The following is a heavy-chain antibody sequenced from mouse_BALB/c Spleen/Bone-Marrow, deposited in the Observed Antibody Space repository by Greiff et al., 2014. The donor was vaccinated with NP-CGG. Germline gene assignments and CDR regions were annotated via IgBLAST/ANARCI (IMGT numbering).Heavy chain of an antibody. CDR3: ARITTATGAMDY. V-gene: IGHV2-9*02. D-gene: IGHD1-2*01. J-gene: IGHJ4*01. CDR1: GFSLTNYG. Sequence: VQRVESGPGLVAPSQSLSITCTVSGFSLTNYGVHWVRQPPGKGLEWLGVIWADGSTNYNPALMSRLSISKDNSKSQVFFKMNSLQTDDTAMYYCARITTATGAMDYWGQGTSVTVSS. CDR2: IWADGST.